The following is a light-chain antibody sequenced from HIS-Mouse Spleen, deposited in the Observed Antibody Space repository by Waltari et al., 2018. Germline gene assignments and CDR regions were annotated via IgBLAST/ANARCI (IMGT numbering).Light chain of an antibody. CDR1: KLGDKY. V-gene: IGLV3-1*01. J-gene: IGLJ2*01. CDR2: QDS. CDR3: QAWDSSVV. Sequence: SYELTQPPSVSVSPGQTASITCPGDKLGDKYACWYQQKPGQSPGLVIYQDSKRPSGIPERFSGSNSGNTATLTISGTQAMDEADYYCQAWDSSVVFGGGTKLTVL.